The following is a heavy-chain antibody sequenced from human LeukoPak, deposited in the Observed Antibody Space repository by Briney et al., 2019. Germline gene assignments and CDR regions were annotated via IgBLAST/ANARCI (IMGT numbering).Heavy chain of an antibody. V-gene: IGHV3-33*01. Sequence: GGSLRLSCAASGFSFGSYGMHWVRQAPGKGLEWVAVIWYDGSNKYYADSVKGRFTISRDNSKNTLYLQMNSLRAEDTAVYYCARDGVGLIDYWGQGTQVTVSS. J-gene: IGHJ4*02. CDR2: IWYDGSNK. CDR3: ARDGVGLIDY. D-gene: IGHD1-26*01. CDR1: GFSFGSYG.